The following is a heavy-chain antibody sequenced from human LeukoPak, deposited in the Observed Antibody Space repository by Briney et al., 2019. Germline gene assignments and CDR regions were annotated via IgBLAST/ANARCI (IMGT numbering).Heavy chain of an antibody. J-gene: IGHJ4*02. CDR2: IYYSGST. D-gene: IGHD6-13*01. Sequence: KALETLSLTCTVSGGSISSYYWSWIRQPPGKGLEWIGYIYYSGSTNYNPSLKSRVTISVDTSKNQFSLKLSSVTAADTAVYYCARPRPGSWSRIDYWGQGTLVTVSS. CDR3: ARPRPGSWSRIDY. V-gene: IGHV4-59*08. CDR1: GGSISSYY.